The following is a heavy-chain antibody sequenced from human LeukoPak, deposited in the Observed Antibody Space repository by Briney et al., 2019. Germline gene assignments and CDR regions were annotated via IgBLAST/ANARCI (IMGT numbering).Heavy chain of an antibody. CDR2: INSDGSTT. Sequence: GGSLRLSCAASGFSVSNNYMSWVRQTPGKGLVWVSRINSDGSTTNCADSVKGRFTISRDNAKNTLYLQMNSLRAEDTAMYYCARVGYYYDDNCDAFDIWGQGTMVTVSS. V-gene: IGHV3-74*01. J-gene: IGHJ3*02. D-gene: IGHD3-22*01. CDR3: ARVGYYYDDNCDAFDI. CDR1: GFSVSNNY.